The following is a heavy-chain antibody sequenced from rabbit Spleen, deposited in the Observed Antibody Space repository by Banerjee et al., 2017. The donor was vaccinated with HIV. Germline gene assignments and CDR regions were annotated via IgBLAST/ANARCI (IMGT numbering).Heavy chain of an antibody. V-gene: IGHV1S45*01. D-gene: IGHD8-1*01. Sequence: QEQLEESGGDLVKPEGSLTLTCTASGFSFSSSYWICWVRQAPGKGLQWIACINAVTGKAVYATWAKGRFTFSKTSSTTVTLQMTSLTAADTATYFCARDSGSSFSSYGMALWGQGTLVTVS. CDR1: GFSFSSSYW. J-gene: IGHJ6*01. CDR3: ARDSGSSFSSYGMAL. CDR2: INAVTGKA.